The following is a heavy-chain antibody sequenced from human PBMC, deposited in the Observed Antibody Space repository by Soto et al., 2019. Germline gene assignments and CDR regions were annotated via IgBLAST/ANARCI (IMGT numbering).Heavy chain of an antibody. J-gene: IGHJ4*02. CDR2: ISYDGSSE. Sequence: QVQLVESGGGVVQPGRSLRLSCAASGFSVTTYAMHWVRQAPGKGLAWVAGISYDGSSEHYAKAVKGRFAISRDNSKNTLFLQMNSLRDEDTALYYCARDRDTYEYFPLWPVDFWGQGTLVTVSS. V-gene: IGHV3-30*09. CDR1: GFSVTTYA. D-gene: IGHD3-16*01. CDR3: ARDRDTYEYFPLWPVDF.